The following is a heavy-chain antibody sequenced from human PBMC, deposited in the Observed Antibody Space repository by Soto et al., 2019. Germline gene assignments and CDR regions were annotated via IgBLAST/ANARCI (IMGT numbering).Heavy chain of an antibody. CDR1: GYTFTSYG. V-gene: IGHV1-18*01. J-gene: IGHJ4*02. CDR3: ARDRGFDSSGWYDY. D-gene: IGHD6-19*01. CDR2: ISAYNGNT. Sequence: ASVKVSCKASGYTFTSYGISWVRQAPGQGLEWMGWISAYNGNTNYAQKLQGRVNMTTDTSTSTAYMEMRSLRSDDTAVCYCARDRGFDSSGWYDYWGQGTLVTVSS.